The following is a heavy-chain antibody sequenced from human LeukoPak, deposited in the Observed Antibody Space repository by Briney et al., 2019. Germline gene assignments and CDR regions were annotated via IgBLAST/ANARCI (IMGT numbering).Heavy chain of an antibody. CDR2: INHSGST. J-gene: IGHJ4*02. CDR1: GGSFSGYY. Sequence: SETLSLTCAVYGGSFSGYYWSWIRQPPGKGLEWIGEINHSGSTNYNPSLKSRVTISVDTSKNQFSLKLSSVTAADTAVYYCARGRGYYRYFDYWGQGTLVTVSS. CDR3: ARGRGYYRYFDY. D-gene: IGHD3-22*01. V-gene: IGHV4-34*01.